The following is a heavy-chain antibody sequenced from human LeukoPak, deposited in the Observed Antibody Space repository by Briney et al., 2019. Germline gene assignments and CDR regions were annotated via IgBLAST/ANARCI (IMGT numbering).Heavy chain of an antibody. CDR3: ARWKDYYGSGSYQTLFDY. Sequence: ASVKVSCKASGYIFTGYYMHWVRQAPGQGLEWMGWINPNSGGTNYAQKFQGRVTMTRDTSISTAYMELSRLRSDDTAVYYCARWKDYYGSGSYQTLFDYWGQGTLVTVPS. J-gene: IGHJ4*02. V-gene: IGHV1-2*02. CDR2: INPNSGGT. CDR1: GYIFTGYY. D-gene: IGHD3-10*01.